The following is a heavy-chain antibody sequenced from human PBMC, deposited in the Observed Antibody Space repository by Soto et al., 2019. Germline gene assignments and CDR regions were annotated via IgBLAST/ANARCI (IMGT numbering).Heavy chain of an antibody. CDR2: IRFYNGHT. D-gene: IGHD6-19*01. CDR1: GDTVTNYG. CDR3: ASATSIAVAGKES. Sequence: QVQLVQSGGEVKKPGASVKVSCKASGDTVTNYGISWVRQAPGQGLEWMGWIRFYNGHTNYAQKLQGRVTLTTDTSTSTAYMELRSLRSDDTAVYYCASATSIAVAGKESWGQGTLVTVSS. J-gene: IGHJ4*02. V-gene: IGHV1-18*01.